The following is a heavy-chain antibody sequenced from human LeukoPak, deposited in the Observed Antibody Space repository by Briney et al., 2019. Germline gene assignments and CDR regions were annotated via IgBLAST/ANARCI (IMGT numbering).Heavy chain of an antibody. J-gene: IGHJ5*02. CDR2: VSSSSYI. Sequence: PGGSLRLSCAASGFTFSSYSMNWVRQAPGKGLEWVSSVSSSSYIYYADSVKGRFTISRDNAKNSLYLQMNSLRAEDTAVYYCARDGEMATIGWFDPWGQGTPVTVSS. CDR3: ARDGEMATIGWFDP. CDR1: GFTFSSYS. V-gene: IGHV3-21*01. D-gene: IGHD5-24*01.